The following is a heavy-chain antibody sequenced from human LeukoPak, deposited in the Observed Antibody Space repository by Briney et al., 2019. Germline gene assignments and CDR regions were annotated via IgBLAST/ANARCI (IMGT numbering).Heavy chain of an antibody. CDR1: GYTFTSYD. J-gene: IGHJ4*02. D-gene: IGHD4-11*01. Sequence: ASVKVSCKASGYTFTSYDINWVRQATGQGLEWMGWMNPNSGNTGYAQKFQGRITMTRNTSTSTAYMELSSLRSEDRAVYYCARGPKKYRSCSNYVFGYWGQGTLVTVSS. CDR3: ARGPKKYRSCSNYVFGY. CDR2: MNPNSGNT. V-gene: IGHV1-8*01.